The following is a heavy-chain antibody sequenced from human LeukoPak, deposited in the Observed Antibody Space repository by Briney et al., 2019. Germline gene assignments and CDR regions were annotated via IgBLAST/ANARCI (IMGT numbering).Heavy chain of an antibody. V-gene: IGHV1-2*02. D-gene: IGHD3-22*01. CDR3: ARDDSYYYDSSGSYRTDAFDI. CDR1: GYTFTGYY. Sequence: ASVKVSCKASGYTFTGYYMHWVRQAPGQGLEWMGWINPNSGGTNYAQKFQGRVTMTRDTSISTAYMELSRLRSDDTAVYYCARDDSYYYDSSGSYRTDAFDIWGQGTMVTVSS. J-gene: IGHJ3*02. CDR2: INPNSGGT.